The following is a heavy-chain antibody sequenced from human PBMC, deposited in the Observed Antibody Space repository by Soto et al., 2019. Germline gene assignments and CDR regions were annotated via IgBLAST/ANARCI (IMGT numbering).Heavy chain of an antibody. J-gene: IGHJ4*02. Sequence: GGSLRLSCAASGFTFSSYAMSWVRQAPGKGLEWVSAISGSGGSTYYADSVKGRFTISRDNSKNTLYLQMNSLRAEDTAVYYCAKPLVRSSTSCYLSAVDYWDQETQVTVSS. D-gene: IGHD2-2*01. CDR2: ISGSGGST. CDR3: AKPLVRSSTSCYLSAVDY. V-gene: IGHV3-23*01. CDR1: GFTFSSYA.